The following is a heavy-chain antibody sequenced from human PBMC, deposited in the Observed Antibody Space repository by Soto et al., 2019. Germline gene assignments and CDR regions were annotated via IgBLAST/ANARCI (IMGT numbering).Heavy chain of an antibody. D-gene: IGHD3-3*01. CDR1: GFTFTSSA. CDR2: IVVGSGNT. Sequence: SVKVSCKASGFTFTSSAVQWVRQARGQRLEWIGWIVVGSGNTNYAQKFQERVTITRDMSTSTAYMELSSLRSEDTAVYYCAAGGYDFWSGYFGYSYYGMDVWGQGTTVTVSS. J-gene: IGHJ6*02. CDR3: AAGGYDFWSGYFGYSYYGMDV. V-gene: IGHV1-58*01.